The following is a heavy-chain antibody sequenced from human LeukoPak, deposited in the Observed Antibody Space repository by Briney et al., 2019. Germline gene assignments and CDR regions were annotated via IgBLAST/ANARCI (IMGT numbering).Heavy chain of an antibody. V-gene: IGHV3-23*01. Sequence: GGSLRLSCVASGFTFSNLAMGWVRQAPGKGLEWVSVISDSGGTTYYADSVKGRFTISRDNSRNTLYLQMNSLRAEDTAVYYCARFGSSSEDYYYYGMDVWGQGTTVTVSS. CDR1: GFTFSNLA. CDR3: ARFGSSSEDYYYYGMDV. D-gene: IGHD6-13*01. J-gene: IGHJ6*02. CDR2: ISDSGGTT.